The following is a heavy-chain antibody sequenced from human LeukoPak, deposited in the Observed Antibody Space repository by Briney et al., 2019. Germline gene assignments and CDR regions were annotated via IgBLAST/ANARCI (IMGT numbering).Heavy chain of an antibody. CDR1: GFTFSSYA. CDR3: ARGKLPGMAFEYFDY. J-gene: IGHJ4*02. D-gene: IGHD2/OR15-2a*01. Sequence: GGSLRLSCAASGFTFSSYAMHWVRQAPGKGLEWVAVISYDGSNKYYADSVKGRFTISRDNSKNTLYLQMNSLRAEDTAVYYCARGKLPGMAFEYFDYWGQGTRVTVPS. CDR2: ISYDGSNK. V-gene: IGHV3-30-3*01.